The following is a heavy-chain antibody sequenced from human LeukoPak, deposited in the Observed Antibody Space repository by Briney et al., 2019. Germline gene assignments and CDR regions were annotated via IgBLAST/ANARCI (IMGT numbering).Heavy chain of an antibody. Sequence: GGSLRLSCAASGFTFSTYWMHWVRQAPGKGLVWVSRNKSDGGTNYADSVKGRFTISRDNAKKTVSLQMNSLRPEDTGVYYCARAPSEIGGYYPEYFRHWGQGTLVTVSS. D-gene: IGHD3-22*01. CDR3: ARAPSEIGGYYPEYFRH. CDR2: NKSDGGT. J-gene: IGHJ1*01. CDR1: GFTFSTYW. V-gene: IGHV3-74*01.